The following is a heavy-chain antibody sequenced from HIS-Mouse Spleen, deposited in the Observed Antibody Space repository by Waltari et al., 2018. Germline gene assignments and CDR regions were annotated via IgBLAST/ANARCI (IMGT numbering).Heavy chain of an antibody. V-gene: IGHV4-34*01. CDR2: INHSGST. CDR1: GGSFSGYY. J-gene: IGHJ3*02. D-gene: IGHD3-3*01. Sequence: QVQLQQWGAGLLKPSETLSLTCAVYGGSFSGYYWSWIRQPPGKGLEWIGEINHSGSTTSNPSLKVRVTISVDTSKNQFSLKLSSVTAADTAVYYCARGLEWRASGAFDIWGQGTMVTVSS. CDR3: ARGLEWRASGAFDI.